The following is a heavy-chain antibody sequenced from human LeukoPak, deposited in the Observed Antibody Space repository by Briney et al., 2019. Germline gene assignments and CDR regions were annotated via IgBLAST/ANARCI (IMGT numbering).Heavy chain of an antibody. J-gene: IGHJ4*02. CDR1: GDSISSFH. CDR2: IYTSGST. CDR3: ASEAYYYDSSGYYKY. V-gene: IGHV4-4*07. Sequence: SETLSLTCAVSGDSISSFHWSWIRQPAGKGLEWIGRIYTSGSTNYNPSLKSRVAMSVDTSKNQFSLKLSSVTAADTAVYYCASEAYYYDSSGYYKYWGQGTLVTVSS. D-gene: IGHD3-22*01.